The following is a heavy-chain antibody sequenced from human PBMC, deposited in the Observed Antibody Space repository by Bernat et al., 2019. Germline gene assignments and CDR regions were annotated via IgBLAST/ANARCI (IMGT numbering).Heavy chain of an antibody. V-gene: IGHV1-69*06. J-gene: IGHJ4*02. CDR3: ASMYSSSWYRADY. CDR1: GGTFSSYA. CDR2: IIPIFGTA. D-gene: IGHD6-13*01. Sequence: QVQMVQSGAEVKETGSSVKVSCKASGGTFSSYAISWVRQAPGQGLEWMGGIIPIFGTANYAQKFQGRVTITADKSTSTAYMELSSLRSEDTAVYYCASMYSSSWYRADYWGQGTLVTVSS.